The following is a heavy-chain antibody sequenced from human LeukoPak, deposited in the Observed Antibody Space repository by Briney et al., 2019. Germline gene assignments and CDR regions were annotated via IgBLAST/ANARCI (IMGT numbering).Heavy chain of an antibody. D-gene: IGHD3-3*01. CDR1: GFTFSSYW. J-gene: IGHJ4*02. V-gene: IGHV3-7*01. CDR2: INQGGSQK. CDR3: AGGPGFLIDC. Sequence: PGGSLRLSYAASGFTFSSYWMSWVRRAPGKGLEWVANINQGGSQKHYVDSVKGRLTISRDNAKNLLYLQMDSLGAEDTAVYYCAGGPGFLIDCWGQGSLVTVSS.